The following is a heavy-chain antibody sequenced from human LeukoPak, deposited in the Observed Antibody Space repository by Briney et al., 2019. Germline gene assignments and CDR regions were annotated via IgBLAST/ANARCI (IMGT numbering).Heavy chain of an antibody. CDR3: AKGKGDFWSGSLGGAFDI. J-gene: IGHJ3*02. V-gene: IGHV4-61*08. CDR1: GGSISSGGYY. Sequence: SETLSLTCTVSGGSISSGGYYWSWIRQPPGKGLEWIGYIYHSGSTYYNPSLKSRVTISVDTSKNQFSLKLSSVTAADTAVYYCAKGKGDFWSGSLGGAFDIWGQGTMVTVSS. D-gene: IGHD3-3*01. CDR2: IYHSGST.